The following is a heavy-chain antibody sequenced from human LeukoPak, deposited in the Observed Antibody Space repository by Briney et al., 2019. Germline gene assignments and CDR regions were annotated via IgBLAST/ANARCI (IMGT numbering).Heavy chain of an antibody. D-gene: IGHD6-13*01. V-gene: IGHV4-39*01. J-gene: IGHJ4*02. CDR3: AKGIRDGHYFDY. CDR2: IFYSGST. Sequence: SETLSLTCTVSGGFISSTTYYWGWIRQPPGKGLEWIGTIFYSGSTYYNPSLKSRVTISVDTSKNQFSLKLSSVTAADTAVYYCAKGIRDGHYFDYWGQGTLVTVSS. CDR1: GGFISSTTYY.